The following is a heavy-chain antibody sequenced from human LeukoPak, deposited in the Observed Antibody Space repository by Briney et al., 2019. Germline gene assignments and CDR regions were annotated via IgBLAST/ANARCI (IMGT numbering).Heavy chain of an antibody. Sequence: GGSLRLSCAASGFTFSTFAMIWVRQPPGKGLEWVSSIFPSGGEIHYADSVRGRFTISRDNSKSTLSLQMNSLRAEDTAVYYCARSSFGYYDSSGWDYWGQGTLVTVSS. CDR1: GFTFSTFA. CDR3: ARSSFGYYDSSGWDY. D-gene: IGHD3-22*01. V-gene: IGHV3-23*01. CDR2: IFPSGGEI. J-gene: IGHJ4*02.